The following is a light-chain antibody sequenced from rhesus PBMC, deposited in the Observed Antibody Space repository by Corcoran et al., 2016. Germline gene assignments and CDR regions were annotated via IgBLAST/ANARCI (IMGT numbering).Light chain of an antibody. V-gene: IGKV1-21*01. CDR1: LVIKTW. J-gene: IGKJ2*01. Sequence: DIQMTQSPSLLSASVGDTVTITCRASLVIKTWLDWYQKKPGKAPHLLIYKASPWQSGVPSRFRGSGSGTAFTLPISSLQPEDFATYYCLQYNRAPHSFGQGTTVEIK. CDR2: KAS. CDR3: LQYNRAPHS.